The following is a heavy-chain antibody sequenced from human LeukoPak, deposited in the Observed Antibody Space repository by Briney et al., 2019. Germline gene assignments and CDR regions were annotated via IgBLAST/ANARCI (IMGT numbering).Heavy chain of an antibody. V-gene: IGHV3-23*01. CDR3: AKGSKGTYDY. J-gene: IGHJ4*02. CDR1: GFTFSSYV. Sequence: GGSLRPSCVASGFTFSSYVMTWVRQAPGKGLEWVSSIIGNGDSTYYADSVKGRFTISRDNSKNTLYLQMNSLRAEDTAIYYCAKGSKGTYDYWGQGTLVTVSS. CDR2: IIGNGDST.